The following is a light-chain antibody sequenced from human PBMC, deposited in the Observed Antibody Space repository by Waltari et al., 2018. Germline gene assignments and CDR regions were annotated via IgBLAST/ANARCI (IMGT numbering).Light chain of an antibody. J-gene: IGLJ1*01. CDR1: TPNVGSNT. CDR2: SNN. CDR3: SAWDDSLNAYV. Sequence: QSVLTQPPSASGTPGQRVTISCSGSTPNVGSNTVHWYHHLPGTAPTLLIYSNNQRPSGVPTRVAGPTPGTSASLAISGLQSEDEAEYYCSAWDDSLNAYVFGSGTKVTVL. V-gene: IGLV1-44*01.